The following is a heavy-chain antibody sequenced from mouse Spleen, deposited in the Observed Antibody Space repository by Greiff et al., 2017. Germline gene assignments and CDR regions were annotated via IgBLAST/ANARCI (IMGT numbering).Heavy chain of an antibody. J-gene: IGHJ2*01. D-gene: IGHD4-1*01. CDR3: ARSGELGRDY. CDR2: IYPRSGNT. CDR1: GYTFTSYG. V-gene: IGHV1-81*01. Sequence: QVQLQQSGAELARPGASVKLSCKASGYTFTSYGISWVKQRTGQGLEWIGEIYPRSGNTYYNEKFKGKATLIADKSSSTAYMELRSLTSEDSAVYFCARSGELGRDYWGQGTTLTVSS.